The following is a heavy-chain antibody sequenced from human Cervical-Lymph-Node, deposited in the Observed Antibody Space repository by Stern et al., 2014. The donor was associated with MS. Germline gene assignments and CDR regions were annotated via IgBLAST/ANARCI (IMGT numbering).Heavy chain of an antibody. Sequence: VQLVESGGGLIQPGGSLRLSCAASGFTVISHYMSWVRQAPGKGLEWLSTLYRENGTYYADPVKGRFTISRDNYRNTLHLQMNTLRPGDTAVYYCAATATTFEYFHHWGQGTLVTVYS. V-gene: IGHV3-53*01. J-gene: IGHJ1*01. CDR3: AATATTFEYFHH. CDR2: LYRENGT. D-gene: IGHD4-17*01. CDR1: GFTVISHY.